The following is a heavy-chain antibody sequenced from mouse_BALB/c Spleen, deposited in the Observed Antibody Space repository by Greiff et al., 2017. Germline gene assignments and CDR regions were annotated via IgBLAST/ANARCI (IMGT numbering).Heavy chain of an antibody. CDR1: GYSITRGYY. D-gene: IGHD1-1*01. J-gene: IGHJ4*01. CDR2: ISNDGNN. Sequence: EVQVVESGPGLVKPSQSLSLTCSVTGYSITRGYYWNWIRQFPGNKLEWMGYISNDGNNNYNPSLKNRISITRDTSKNQFFLKLNSVTTEDTATYYCARGGNYVMDYWGQGISVTVSS. CDR3: ARGGNYVMDY. V-gene: IGHV3-6*02.